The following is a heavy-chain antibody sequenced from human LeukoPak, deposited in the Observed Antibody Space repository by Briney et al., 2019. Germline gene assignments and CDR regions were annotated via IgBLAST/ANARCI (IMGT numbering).Heavy chain of an antibody. D-gene: IGHD6-19*01. CDR2: MNHKSGNT. J-gene: IGHJ6*02. CDR3: ARGPYSSGWYDIYYYYYGMDV. CDR1: RYTFTRYD. Sequence: ASVKVSCKASRYTFTRYDIHWVGPAIGQELAWMGWMNHKSGNTGYAQKFQDRVTMTRNTSINTAYMELSSLRSEDTAVYYCARGPYSSGWYDIYYYYYGMDVWGQGTTVTVSS. V-gene: IGHV1-8*01.